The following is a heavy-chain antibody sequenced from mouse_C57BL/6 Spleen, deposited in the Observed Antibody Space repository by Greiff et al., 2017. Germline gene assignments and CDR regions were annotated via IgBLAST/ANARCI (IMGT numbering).Heavy chain of an antibody. CDR1: GFTFSSYA. Sequence: EVQGVESGGGLVKPGGSLKLSCAASGFTFSSYAMSWVRQTPEKRLEWVATISDGGSYTYYPDNVKGRFTISRDNAKNNLYLQMSHLKSEDTAMYYCARLSNHGGGAMDYWGQGTSVTVSS. J-gene: IGHJ4*01. CDR2: ISDGGSYT. CDR3: ARLSNHGGGAMDY. D-gene: IGHD2-5*01. V-gene: IGHV5-4*01.